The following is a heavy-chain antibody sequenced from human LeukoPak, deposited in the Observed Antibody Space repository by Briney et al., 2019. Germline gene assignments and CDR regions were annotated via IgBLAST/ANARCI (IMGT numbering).Heavy chain of an antibody. CDR1: GGSFSGYY. V-gene: IGHV4-34*01. CDR3: ARGPYNSGSYYSPHYYYYYGMDV. D-gene: IGHD3-10*01. J-gene: IGHJ6*02. CDR2: INHNGTT. Sequence: SETLSLTCAVYGGSFSGYYWSWIRQPPGKGLEWIGEINHNGTTNYNPSLKSRVTISVDTSKNQFSLTLSSVTAADTAVYYCARGPYNSGSYYSPHYYYYYGMDVWGQGTTVTVSS.